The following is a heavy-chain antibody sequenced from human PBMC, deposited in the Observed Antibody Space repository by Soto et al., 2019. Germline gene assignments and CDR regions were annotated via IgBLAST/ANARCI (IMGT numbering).Heavy chain of an antibody. V-gene: IGHV4-34*01. CDR1: GVSFSGYY. Sequence: KASETLSLTCAVYGVSFSGYYWSWIRQAPGKGLEWIGEINHSGSTNYNPSLKSRVTISVDTSKNQFSLKLSSVTAADTAVYYCARGGKDDFWSGYYDSYGMDVWGQGTPVTGSS. J-gene: IGHJ6*02. CDR2: INHSGST. D-gene: IGHD3-3*01. CDR3: ARGGKDDFWSGYYDSYGMDV.